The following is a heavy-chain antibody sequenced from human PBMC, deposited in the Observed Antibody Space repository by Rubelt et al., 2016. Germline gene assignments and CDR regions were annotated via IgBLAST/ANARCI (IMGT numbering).Heavy chain of an antibody. J-gene: IGHJ4*02. CDR3: ARHASPQLVDY. CDR1: GGSISSSSYY. V-gene: IGHV4-39*01. D-gene: IGHD6-13*01. Sequence: QVQLQESGPGLVKPSETLSLTCTVSGGSISSSSYYWGWIRQPPGKGLEWIGSIYFSGSTYYNPSRRSRVTISVSTSKNHFSLKLSSVTAADTAVYYCARHASPQLVDYWGQGTLVTVSS. CDR2: IYFSGST.